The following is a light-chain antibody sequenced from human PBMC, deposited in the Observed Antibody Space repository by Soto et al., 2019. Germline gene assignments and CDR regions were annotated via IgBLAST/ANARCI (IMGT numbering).Light chain of an antibody. Sequence: EIVMTQYTATLSVSPGERATLSCRASQSVSSNLAWYQQKPGQAPRLLIYGASTRATGIPERFSGSGSGTEFTLTISSLQSEDFALYYCQQYNNWPPWTFGQGTNVDI. CDR2: GAS. J-gene: IGKJ1*01. V-gene: IGKV3-15*01. CDR1: QSVSSN. CDR3: QQYNNWPPWT.